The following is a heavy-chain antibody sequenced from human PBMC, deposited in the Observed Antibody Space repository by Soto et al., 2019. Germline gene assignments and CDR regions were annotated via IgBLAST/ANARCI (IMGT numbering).Heavy chain of an antibody. CDR3: ARGISKYSSWYEPHTWFDA. CDR2: LYFNGGT. J-gene: IGHJ5*02. Sequence: QVQLQESGPGLVKPSQTLSLTCTVSGGPINSPDYYWTWIRQSPGKGLEWIGYLYFNGGTQYNPSLRTAVSMSLDTSKKHFSLKMRSVTAADTAVYYCARGISKYSSWYEPHTWFDAWGPGVLVTVSS. V-gene: IGHV4-30-4*01. CDR1: GGPINSPDYY. D-gene: IGHD6-13*01.